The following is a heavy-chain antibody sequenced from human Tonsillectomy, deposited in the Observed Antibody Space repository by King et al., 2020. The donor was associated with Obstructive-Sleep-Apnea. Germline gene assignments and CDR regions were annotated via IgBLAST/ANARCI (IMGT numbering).Heavy chain of an antibody. CDR2: ISYDGSNK. D-gene: IGHD6-13*01. Sequence: VQLVESGGGVVQPGKSLRLSCAASGFTLSHFGIHGVRQAPGKGLEWGEVISYDGSNKYYADSVKDRFAISRDNSKNTLYLQMNSLRAEDTAIYYCAKGGGEAAAGIADWFDPWGQGTLVTVSS. V-gene: IGHV3-30*18. CDR3: AKGGGEAAAGIADWFDP. CDR1: GFTLSHFG. J-gene: IGHJ5*02.